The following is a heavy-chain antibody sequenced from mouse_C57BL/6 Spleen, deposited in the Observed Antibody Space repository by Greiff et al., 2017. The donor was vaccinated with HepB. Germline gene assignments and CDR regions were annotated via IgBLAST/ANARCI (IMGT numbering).Heavy chain of an antibody. D-gene: IGHD4-1*01. V-gene: IGHV14-2*01. CDR3: ARSWDEAMDY. J-gene: IGHJ4*01. CDR2: SDPEDGEN. CDR1: GFKHKEHQ. Sequence: VQLQPSGAEPVKPGALVKLFCTASGFKHKEHQMQRVKQRTEQGLEGIGRSDPEDGENKYSPKFQGKATITADTSSNTAYLQLSSLTSEDTAVYYCARSWDEAMDYWGQGTSVTVSS.